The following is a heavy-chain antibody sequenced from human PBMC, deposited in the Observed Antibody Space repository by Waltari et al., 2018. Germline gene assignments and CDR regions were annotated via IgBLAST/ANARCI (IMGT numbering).Heavy chain of an antibody. CDR2: IIPIFGTA. CDR1: GGTFISYS. Sequence: QVQLVQSGAEVKKPGSSVKVSCNASGGTFISYSTSWVRQTPGQGLEWMGGIIPIFGTANYAQKFQGRVTITADESTSTAYMELSSLRSEDTAVYYCASTWSGSPRQPFDYWGQGTLVTVSS. D-gene: IGHD1-26*01. J-gene: IGHJ4*02. V-gene: IGHV1-69*01. CDR3: ASTWSGSPRQPFDY.